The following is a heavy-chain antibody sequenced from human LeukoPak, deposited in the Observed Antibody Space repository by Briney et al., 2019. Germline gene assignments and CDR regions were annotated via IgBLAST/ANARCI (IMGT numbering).Heavy chain of an antibody. V-gene: IGHV3-23*01. CDR3: AKGVYSGYDNDAFDI. CDR2: ISTSGGST. D-gene: IGHD5-12*01. J-gene: IGHJ3*02. Sequence: GGSLRLSCAASGFTFSNYAMNWVRQAPGKGLEWVSAISTSGGSTYYADSVKGRFTISRDNPKNTLYLQMNSLRAEDTAVYYCAKGVYSGYDNDAFDIWGQGTMVTVSS. CDR1: GFTFSNYA.